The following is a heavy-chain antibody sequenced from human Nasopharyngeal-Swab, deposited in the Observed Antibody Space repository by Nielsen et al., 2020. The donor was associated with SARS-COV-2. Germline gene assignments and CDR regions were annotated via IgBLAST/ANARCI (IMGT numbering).Heavy chain of an antibody. J-gene: IGHJ6*02. CDR2: IIPIFGTA. CDR3: ARDGGIVVVVAATPIYYYGMDV. Sequence: SVKVSCKASGGTFSSYAISWVRQAPGQGLEWMGGIIPIFGTANYAQKFQGRVTITADESTSTAYMELSSLRSEDTAVYYCARDGGIVVVVAATPIYYYGMDVWGQGTTVTVSS. CDR1: GGTFSSYA. D-gene: IGHD2-15*01. V-gene: IGHV1-69*13.